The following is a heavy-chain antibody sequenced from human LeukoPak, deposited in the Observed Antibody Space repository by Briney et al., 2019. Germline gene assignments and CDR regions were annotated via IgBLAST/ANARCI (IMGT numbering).Heavy chain of an antibody. CDR2: IRYDGNNK. CDR1: GFTFSSYG. Sequence: GGSLRLSCAASGFTFSSYGMHWVRQAPGKGLEWVAFIRYDGNNKYYADSVKGRLTISRDNSKNTLYLQMNSLRAEDTAVYYCAKDYTLGYCSGGSCYPDAFDIWGQGTMVTVSS. J-gene: IGHJ3*02. CDR3: AKDYTLGYCSGGSCYPDAFDI. V-gene: IGHV3-30*02. D-gene: IGHD2-15*01.